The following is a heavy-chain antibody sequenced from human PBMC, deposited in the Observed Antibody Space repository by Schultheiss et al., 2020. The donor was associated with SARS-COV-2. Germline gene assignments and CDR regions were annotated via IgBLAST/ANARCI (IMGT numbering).Heavy chain of an antibody. CDR3: AKDTAAAGFYYMDV. V-gene: IGHV3-30*01. D-gene: IGHD6-13*01. J-gene: IGHJ6*03. CDR2: ISYDGSNK. CDR1: GFTFSRYG. Sequence: GGSLRLSCAASGFTFSRYGMHWVRQAPGKGLEWVAVISYDGSNKYYADSVKGRFTISRDNSKNSLYLQMNSLRAEDTALYYCAKDTAAAGFYYMDVWGKGTTVTVSS.